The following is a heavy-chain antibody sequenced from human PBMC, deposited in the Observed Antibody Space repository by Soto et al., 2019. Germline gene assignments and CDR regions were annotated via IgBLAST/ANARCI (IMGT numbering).Heavy chain of an antibody. CDR2: IYYSGST. Sequence: SETLSLTCTVSGGSISIGGYSWTWIRQHPGKGLEWIGYIYYSGSTYYNPSLKSRVTISVDTSKNQFSLKLSSVTAADTAVYYCARSIRVPPDLYYMDVWGKGTTVTVSS. CDR1: GGSISIGGYS. V-gene: IGHV4-31*03. D-gene: IGHD3-3*01. CDR3: ARSIRVPPDLYYMDV. J-gene: IGHJ6*03.